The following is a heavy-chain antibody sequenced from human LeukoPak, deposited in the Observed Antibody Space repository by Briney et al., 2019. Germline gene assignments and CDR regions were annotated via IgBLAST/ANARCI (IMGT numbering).Heavy chain of an antibody. J-gene: IGHJ4*02. CDR3: ARDKASVVVPAAILRGVIY. D-gene: IGHD2-2*02. V-gene: IGHV1-18*01. Sequence: ASVTVSCKASGYTFTSYGISWVRQAPGQGLEWMGWISAYNGNTNYAQKLQGRVTITTDTSTSTAYMELRSLRSDDTAVYYCARDKASVVVPAAILRGVIYWGQGTLVTVSS. CDR2: ISAYNGNT. CDR1: GYTFTSYG.